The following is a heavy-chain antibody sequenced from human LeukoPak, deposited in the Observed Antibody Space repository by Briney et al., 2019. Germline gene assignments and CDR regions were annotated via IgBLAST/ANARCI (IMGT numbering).Heavy chain of an antibody. CDR2: INHSGST. CDR3: ARRRYYYGSGSYYNANWFDP. Sequence: SETLSLTCAVYGGSFSGYYWSWIRQPPGKGLEWVGEINHSGSTNYNPSLKSRVTISVDTSENQFSLKLSSVTAADTAVYYCARRRYYYGSGSYYNANWFDPWGQGTLVTVSS. J-gene: IGHJ5*02. D-gene: IGHD3-10*01. V-gene: IGHV4-34*01. CDR1: GGSFSGYY.